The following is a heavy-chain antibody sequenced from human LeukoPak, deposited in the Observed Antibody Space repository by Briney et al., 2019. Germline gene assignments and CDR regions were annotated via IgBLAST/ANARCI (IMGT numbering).Heavy chain of an antibody. CDR1: GYSISSGYY. V-gene: IGHV4-38-2*02. D-gene: IGHD3-10*01. J-gene: IGHJ5*02. Sequence: SETLSLTCTVSGYSISSGYYWGWIRQPPGKGLEWIGSIYHSGSTNYNPSLKSRVTISVDTSKNQFSLKPSSVTAADTAVYYCARGGFITMVRGVAFDPWGQGTLVTVSS. CDR2: IYHSGST. CDR3: ARGGFITMVRGVAFDP.